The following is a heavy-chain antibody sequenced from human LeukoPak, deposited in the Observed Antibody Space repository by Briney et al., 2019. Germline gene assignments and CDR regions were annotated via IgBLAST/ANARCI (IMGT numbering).Heavy chain of an antibody. Sequence: SETLSLTCTVSGGSISSYYWSWIRQPAGKGLEWIGRIYTSGSTNYNPSLKSRVTISVDKSKNQFSLKLSSVTAADTAVYYCARGGYYSAAYYMDVWGKGTTVTVSS. V-gene: IGHV4-4*07. CDR3: ARGGYYSAAYYMDV. D-gene: IGHD3-22*01. CDR1: GGSISSYY. J-gene: IGHJ6*03. CDR2: IYTSGST.